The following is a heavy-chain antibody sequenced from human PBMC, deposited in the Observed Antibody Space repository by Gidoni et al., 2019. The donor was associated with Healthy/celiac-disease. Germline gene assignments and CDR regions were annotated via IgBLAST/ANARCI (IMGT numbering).Heavy chain of an antibody. CDR2: INPNSGGT. V-gene: IGHV1-2*02. CDR1: GYPFTGYY. Sequence: QVQLVQSGADVKKPGASVKVSCKASGYPFTGYYMHWVRQSPGQGLEWMGWINPNSGGTNYAQKLQVRVTMTRDTSISTAYMELSRLRSDDTAVYYCARDWGGSSSLDYWGQGTLVTVSS. CDR3: ARDWGGSSSLDY. J-gene: IGHJ4*02. D-gene: IGHD6-6*01.